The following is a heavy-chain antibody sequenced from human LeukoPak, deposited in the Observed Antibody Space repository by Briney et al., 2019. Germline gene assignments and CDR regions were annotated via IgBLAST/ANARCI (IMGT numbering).Heavy chain of an antibody. J-gene: IGHJ6*02. V-gene: IGHV1-8*01. CDR2: MNPNSGNT. CDR1: GYTFSSYD. CDR3: ARVPSGYSDDRRYTMGV. D-gene: IGHD3-22*01. Sequence: ASVKVSCKASGYTFSSYDINWVRQATGQGLEWMGWMNPNSGNTGYAQNFQGRVTMTRNTSISTAYMEVSSLRSEDTAVYYCARVPSGYSDDRRYTMGVWGQGTTVTVSS.